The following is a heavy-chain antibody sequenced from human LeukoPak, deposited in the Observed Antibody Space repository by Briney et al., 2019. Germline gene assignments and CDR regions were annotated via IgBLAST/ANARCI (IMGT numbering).Heavy chain of an antibody. J-gene: IGHJ4*02. V-gene: IGHV4-59*12. CDR2: IYYSGST. CDR3: ARDRGGGSGSYYRSFDY. D-gene: IGHD3-10*01. CDR1: GGSISSYY. Sequence: SETLSLTCTVSGGSISSYYWSWIRQPPGKGLEWIGYIYYSGSTYYNPSLESRVTISVDTSQNQFSLKLSSVTAADTAVYYCARDRGGGSGSYYRSFDYWGQGTLVTVSS.